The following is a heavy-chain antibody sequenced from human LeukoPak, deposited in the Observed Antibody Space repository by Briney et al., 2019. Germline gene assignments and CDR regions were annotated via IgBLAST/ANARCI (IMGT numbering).Heavy chain of an antibody. CDR3: ARGFLPPYYYYYMDV. D-gene: IGHD2/OR15-2a*01. CDR2: IIPIFGTA. Sequence: SVKVSCKASGGTFSSYAISWVRQAPGQGLEWMGGIIPIFGTANCAQKFQGRATITADESTSTAYMELSSLRSEDTAVYYCARGFLPPYYYYYMDVWGKGTTVTVSS. J-gene: IGHJ6*03. V-gene: IGHV1-69*01. CDR1: GGTFSSYA.